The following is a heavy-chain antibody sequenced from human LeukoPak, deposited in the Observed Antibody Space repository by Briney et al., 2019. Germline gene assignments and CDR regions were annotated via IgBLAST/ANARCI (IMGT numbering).Heavy chain of an antibody. CDR2: ISYDGSNK. V-gene: IGHV3-30*18. D-gene: IGHD5-12*01. Sequence: RPGGSLRLSCAASGFTFSSYGMHWDRQAAGKGREWVAVISYDGSNKYYADSVKGRFTISRDNSKNTLYLQMNSLRAEDTAVYYCAKDIRVVATILSNYYYYYGMDVWGQGTTVTVSS. CDR3: AKDIRVVATILSNYYYYYGMDV. J-gene: IGHJ6*02. CDR1: GFTFSSYG.